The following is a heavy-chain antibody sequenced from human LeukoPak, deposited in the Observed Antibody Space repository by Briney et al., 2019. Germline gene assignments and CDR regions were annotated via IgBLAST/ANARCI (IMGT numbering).Heavy chain of an antibody. Sequence: RPSETLSLTCTVSGGSINSYYWSWIRQPPGKGLEWIGYIYYSGSSNYNPSLKSRVSISVDTSKNQFSLKLSSVTAADAAVYYCARVRGVIPMEGEFDYWGQGTLVTVSS. J-gene: IGHJ4*02. V-gene: IGHV4-59*01. D-gene: IGHD3-10*01. CDR1: GGSINSYY. CDR2: IYYSGSS. CDR3: ARVRGVIPMEGEFDY.